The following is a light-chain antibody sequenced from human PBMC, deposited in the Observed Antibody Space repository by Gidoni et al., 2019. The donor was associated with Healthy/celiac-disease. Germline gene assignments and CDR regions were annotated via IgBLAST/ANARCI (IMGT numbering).Light chain of an antibody. J-gene: IGKJ2*01. Sequence: EIVFTQSSATLSLSPGERATLSCRASQSVSSYLAWYQQKPGQAPRLLIYDASNRATGIPARFSGSGSGTDFTLTISRLEPEDFAVYYCQQRSNWPPYTFGQGTKLEIK. CDR2: DAS. CDR3: QQRSNWPPYT. CDR1: QSVSSY. V-gene: IGKV3-11*01.